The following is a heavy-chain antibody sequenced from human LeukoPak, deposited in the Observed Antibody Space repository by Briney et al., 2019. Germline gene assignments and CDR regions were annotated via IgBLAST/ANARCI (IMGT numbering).Heavy chain of an antibody. CDR1: GYSFTNYW. CDR2: IFPGDSDT. CDR3: ASQTYYYDSSGYYARGYFDY. Sequence: GESLKISCKGSGYSFTNYWIAWVRQMPGKGLEWMGIIFPGDSDTTYSPSFQGQVTISADKSISTAYLQWSSLKASDTAIYYCASQTYYYDSSGYYARGYFDYWGQGTLVTVSS. D-gene: IGHD3-22*01. V-gene: IGHV5-51*01. J-gene: IGHJ4*02.